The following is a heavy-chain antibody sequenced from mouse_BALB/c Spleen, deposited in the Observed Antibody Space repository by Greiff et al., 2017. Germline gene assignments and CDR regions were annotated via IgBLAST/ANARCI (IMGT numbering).Heavy chain of an antibody. CDR2: IRNKANGYTT. CDR3: ARDTPITTVVRRAWFAY. Sequence: EVMLVESGGGLVQPGGSLRLSCATSGFTFTDYYMSWVRQPPGKALEWLGFIRNKANGYTTEYSASVKGRFTISRDNSQSILYLQMSTLRAEDSATYYCARDTPITTVVRRAWFAYWGQGTLVTVSA. J-gene: IGHJ3*01. CDR1: GFTFTDYY. V-gene: IGHV7-3*02. D-gene: IGHD1-1*01.